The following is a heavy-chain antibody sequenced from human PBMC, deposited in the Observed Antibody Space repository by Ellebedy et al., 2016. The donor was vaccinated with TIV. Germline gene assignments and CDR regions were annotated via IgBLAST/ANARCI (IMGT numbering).Heavy chain of an antibody. CDR2: DSGSGGTT. V-gene: IGHV3-23*01. CDR1: GFALSTYI. J-gene: IGHJ4*02. Sequence: GESLKTSCAASGFALSTYIMNLVRHAPGKGLEWVSADSGSGGTTYYADSVKGRFTISRYNSKSTLYLEMKSLRVEDTAVYYCAREQSPYYEILTGSFDYWGQGALVTVSS. D-gene: IGHD3-9*01. CDR3: AREQSPYYEILTGSFDY.